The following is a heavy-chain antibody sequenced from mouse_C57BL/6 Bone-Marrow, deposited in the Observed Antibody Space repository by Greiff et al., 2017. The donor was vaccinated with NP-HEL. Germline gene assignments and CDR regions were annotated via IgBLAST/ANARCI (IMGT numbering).Heavy chain of an antibody. CDR2: IDPSDSYT. Sequence: VQLQQPGAELVRPGTSVKLSYKASGYTFTSYWMHWVKQRPGQGLEWIGVIDPSDSYTNYNQKFKGKATLTVDTSSSTAYMQLSSLTSEDSAVYYCARGGTVALMDYWGQGTSVTVSS. V-gene: IGHV1-59*01. J-gene: IGHJ4*01. CDR1: GYTFTSYW. CDR3: ARGGTVALMDY. D-gene: IGHD2-14*01.